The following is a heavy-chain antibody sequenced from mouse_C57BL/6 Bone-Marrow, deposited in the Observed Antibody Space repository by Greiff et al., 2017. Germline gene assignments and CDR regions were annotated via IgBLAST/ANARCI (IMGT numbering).Heavy chain of an antibody. V-gene: IGHV5-15*04. CDR1: GFTFSDYG. Sequence: EVMLVESGGGLVQPGGSLKLSCAASGFTFSDYGMAWVRQAPRTGPEWVAFISNLAYSIYYADTVTGRFTISRENAKNTLYLEMSSLRSEDTAMYYCARGGYYGSSYYFDYWGQGTTLTVSS. J-gene: IGHJ2*01. CDR2: ISNLAYSI. CDR3: ARGGYYGSSYYFDY. D-gene: IGHD1-1*01.